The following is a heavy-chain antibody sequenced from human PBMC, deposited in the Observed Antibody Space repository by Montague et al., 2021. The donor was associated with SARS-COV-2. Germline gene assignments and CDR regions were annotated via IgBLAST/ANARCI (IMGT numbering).Heavy chain of an antibody. J-gene: IGHJ4*02. D-gene: IGHD3-22*01. V-gene: IGHV4-34*01. Sequence: SETLSLTCAVYGGSFSDYYWSWIRLPPGKGLEWIGEINHRGTSNYNPSLKSRVSISVDTSKNQFSLYLGSVTAADTAVYYCARGRQHFNMIVVVMTGGEYYFDXWGQGTLVTVSS. CDR3: ARGRQHFNMIVVVMTGGEYYFDX. CDR1: GGSFSDYY. CDR2: INHRGTS.